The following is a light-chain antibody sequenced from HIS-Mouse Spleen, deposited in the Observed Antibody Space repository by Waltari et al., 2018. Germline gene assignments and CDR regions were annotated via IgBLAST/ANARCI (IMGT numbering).Light chain of an antibody. V-gene: IGLV2-23*03. CDR1: SSDVGSYNL. CDR3: CSYAGSSTFGV. Sequence: QSALTQPASVSGSPGQSITISCTGTSSDVGSYNLVSWYQQHPGKAPKLMIYEGSKRPSGVSNRFSGSKSGNTAYLTSSGLQAEDEADYYCCSYAGSSTFGVFGGGTKLTVL. CDR2: EGS. J-gene: IGLJ2*01.